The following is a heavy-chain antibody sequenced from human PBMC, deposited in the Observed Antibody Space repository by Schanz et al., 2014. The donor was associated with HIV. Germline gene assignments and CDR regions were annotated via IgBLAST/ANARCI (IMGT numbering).Heavy chain of an antibody. J-gene: IGHJ4*02. CDR3: GRGTDDFPPDS. V-gene: IGHV4-59*12. D-gene: IGHD3-3*01. Sequence: QVQLQESGPGLVKPSETLSLTCTVSGGSISGYYWSWIRQPQGKGLEWIGEIYQSGGTDYSPSFKSRIPMSLDTSKNQVSLNLRFVTAADTAVYYCGRGTDDFPPDSWGQGTQVIVSS. CDR1: GGSISGYY. CDR2: IYQSGGT.